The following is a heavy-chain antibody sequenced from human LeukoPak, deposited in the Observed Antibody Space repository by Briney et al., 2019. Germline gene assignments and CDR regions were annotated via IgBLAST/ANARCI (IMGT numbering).Heavy chain of an antibody. J-gene: IGHJ4*02. CDR3: ARGRKGGEDPLSSGWYKYYFDY. V-gene: IGHV4-59*08. CDR1: GGSISTYY. CDR2: IYYSGST. Sequence: SETLSLTCTVSGGSISTYYWSWVRQPPGKGLEWIGYIYYSGSTNYNPSLKSRVTISVDTSKNQFSLKLSSVTAADTAVYYCARGRKGGEDPLSSGWYKYYFDYWGQGTLVTVSS. D-gene: IGHD6-19*01.